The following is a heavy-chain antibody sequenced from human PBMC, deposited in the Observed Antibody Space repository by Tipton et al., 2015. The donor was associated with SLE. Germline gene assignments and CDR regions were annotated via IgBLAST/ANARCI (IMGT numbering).Heavy chain of an antibody. V-gene: IGHV1-46*01. CDR1: GYTFTSYY. Sequence: QSGAEVKKPGASVKVSCKASGYTFTSYYMHWVRQAPGQGLEWMGIINPRGGSTSYAQKFQGRVTMTRDTSTSTVYMELSSLRSGDAAVYYCARGDRTHDAFDIWGQGTMVTVSS. CDR2: INPRGGST. CDR3: ARGDRTHDAFDI. J-gene: IGHJ3*02.